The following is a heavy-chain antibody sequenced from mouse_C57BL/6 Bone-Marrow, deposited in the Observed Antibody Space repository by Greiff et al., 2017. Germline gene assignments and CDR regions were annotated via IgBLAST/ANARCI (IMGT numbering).Heavy chain of an antibody. D-gene: IGHD4-1*01. CDR2: IYPRSGNT. CDR1: GYTFTSYG. CDR3: ARGRLGGFAY. V-gene: IGHV1-81*01. Sequence: VQLKQSGAELARPGASVKLSCKASGYTFTSYGISWVKQRTGQGLEWIGEIYPRSGNTYYNEKFKGKATLTADKSSSTAYMELRSLTSEDSAVYFCARGRLGGFAYWGQGTLVTVSA. J-gene: IGHJ3*01.